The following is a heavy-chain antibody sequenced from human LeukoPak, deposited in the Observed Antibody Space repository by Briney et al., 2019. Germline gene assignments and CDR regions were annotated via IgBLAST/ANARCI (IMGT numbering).Heavy chain of an antibody. Sequence: GASVKVSCKVSGYTLTKLSMHWVRQAPGKGLEWMGGFDPEDGETIYAQKFQGRVTMTEDTSTDTAYMELSSLRSEDTAVYYCATGTTIFGVVIMRGPFDYWGQGTLVTVSS. CDR2: FDPEDGET. V-gene: IGHV1-24*01. CDR3: ATGTTIFGVVIMRGPFDY. D-gene: IGHD3-3*01. J-gene: IGHJ4*02. CDR1: GYTLTKLS.